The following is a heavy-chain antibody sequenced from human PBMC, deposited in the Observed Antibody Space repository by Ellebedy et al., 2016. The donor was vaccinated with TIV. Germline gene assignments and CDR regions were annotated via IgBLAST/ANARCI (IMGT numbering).Heavy chain of an antibody. CDR3: AKGRGGGSDSSTPRYYFDY. Sequence: GESLKISCAASGFTFSSYAMSCVRQAPGKGLEWVSPVSPTGTRTYYADSVEGRFIISRDNSKKTLSLQMNSLRVEDTAVYYCAKGRGGGSDSSTPRYYFDYWGLGTLVTVSS. V-gene: IGHV3-23*01. J-gene: IGHJ4*02. CDR1: GFTFSSYA. D-gene: IGHD2-2*01. CDR2: VSPTGTRT.